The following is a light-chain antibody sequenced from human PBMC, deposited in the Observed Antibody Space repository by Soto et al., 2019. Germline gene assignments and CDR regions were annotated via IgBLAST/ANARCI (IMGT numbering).Light chain of an antibody. CDR2: GTS. J-gene: IGKJ1*01. CDR1: QTVGSDY. V-gene: IGKV3-20*01. CDR3: QQYRTSTQT. Sequence: EIVLTQSPGTLSLSPGESATLSCRASQTVGSDYLAWYQQRPGQAPRLLIYGTSSRATGIPDRFSGSGFGTDFTLTISRLEPEDFAVYYCQQYRTSTQTFGQGTKVEIK.